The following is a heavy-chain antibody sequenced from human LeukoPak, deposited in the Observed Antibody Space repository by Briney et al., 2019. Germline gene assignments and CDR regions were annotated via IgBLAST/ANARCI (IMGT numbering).Heavy chain of an antibody. Sequence: GESLRLSCAASGLTLSRYAVNWARQAPGRGLEWVSYISPSGDSTVYAESVKGRFTISRDNSKNMLYLQMDSLRAEDTAIYYCVKKVYYYMDVWGKGTTVTVSS. V-gene: IGHV3-23*01. CDR2: ISPSGDST. CDR3: VKKVYYYMDV. CDR1: GLTLSRYA. J-gene: IGHJ6*03.